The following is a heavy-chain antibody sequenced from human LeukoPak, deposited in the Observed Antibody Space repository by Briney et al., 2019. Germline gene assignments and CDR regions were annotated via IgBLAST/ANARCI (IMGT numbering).Heavy chain of an antibody. CDR3: AKMTGMTRQVYYMDV. CDR1: GFTFSSYA. CDR2: IYGSGDTT. V-gene: IGHV3-23*01. J-gene: IGHJ6*03. Sequence: GGSLRLSCAASGFTFSSYAMSWARQAPGKGLEWVSAIYGSGDTTYYADSVKGRFTVSRDNSKNTLYLQMDGLRAEDTAVYYCAKMTGMTRQVYYMDVWGKGATVTVSS.